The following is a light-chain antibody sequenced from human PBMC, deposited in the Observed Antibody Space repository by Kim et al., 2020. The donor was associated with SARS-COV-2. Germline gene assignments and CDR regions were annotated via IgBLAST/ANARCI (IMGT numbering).Light chain of an antibody. CDR3: QQYGSSLRT. CDR2: GAS. V-gene: IGKV3-20*01. Sequence: ETVLTQSPGTLSLSPGERATLSCRASQSVSSSYVAWYQQKPGQAPRLLIYGASTRATGIPDRFSGSGSGTDFTLTISRLEPEDFAVYYCQQYGSSLRTFGQGTKVDIK. J-gene: IGKJ1*01. CDR1: QSVSSSY.